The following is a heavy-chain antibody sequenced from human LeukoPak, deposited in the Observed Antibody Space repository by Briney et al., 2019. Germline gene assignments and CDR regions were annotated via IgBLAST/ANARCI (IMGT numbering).Heavy chain of an antibody. CDR1: GFTFSDYY. Sequence: GGSLRLSCAASGFTFSDYYMSWIRQAPGKGLEWVSYISNSGTTIYYADSVKGRFTISRDNAKNSLYLQMNSLRAEDTATYYCARALAGFSFDPWGQGTLVTVSS. J-gene: IGHJ5*02. V-gene: IGHV3-11*01. D-gene: IGHD3-10*01. CDR3: ARALAGFSFDP. CDR2: ISNSGTTI.